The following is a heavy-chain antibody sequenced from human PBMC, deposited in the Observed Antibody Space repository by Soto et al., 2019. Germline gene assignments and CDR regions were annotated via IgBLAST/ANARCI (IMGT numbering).Heavy chain of an antibody. D-gene: IGHD2-15*01. Sequence: GVSQRNSYQGAGCRFGAYGIGWVSQLTGKGLEWMGIIFPGDSDTRYRPSFQGQVTISVDKSINTAYLQWSSLKTSDTSMYFGARGGVSGTLPAYLGQGTQVTGFS. CDR2: IFPGDSDT. CDR3: ARGGVSGTLPAY. CDR1: GCRFGAYG. V-gene: IGHV5-51*01. J-gene: IGHJ4*02.